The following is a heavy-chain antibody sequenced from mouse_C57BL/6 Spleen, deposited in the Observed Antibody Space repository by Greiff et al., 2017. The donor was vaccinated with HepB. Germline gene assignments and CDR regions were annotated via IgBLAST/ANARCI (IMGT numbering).Heavy chain of an antibody. D-gene: IGHD4-1*01. CDR3: ASRGTGTGFAY. V-gene: IGHV2-6*01. CDR1: GFSLTSYG. CDR2: IWGVGST. J-gene: IGHJ3*01. Sequence: VKLMESGPGLVAPSQSLSITCTVSGFSLTSYGVDWVRQSPGKGLEWLGVIWGVGSTNYNSALKSRLSISKDNSKSQVFLKMNSLQTDDTAMYYCASRGTGTGFAYWGQGTLVTVSA.